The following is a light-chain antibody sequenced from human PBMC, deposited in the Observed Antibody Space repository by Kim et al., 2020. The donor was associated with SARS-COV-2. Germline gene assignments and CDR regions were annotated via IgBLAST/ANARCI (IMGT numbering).Light chain of an antibody. Sequence: VSPGERATLSCRARQSVSSNLAWHQQKPGQAPRLLIYGTSTRATGIPARFSGSGSGTEFTLTISSLQSEDFAVYYCQQYNQWPGTFGQGTKVDIK. V-gene: IGKV3-15*01. CDR2: GTS. J-gene: IGKJ1*01. CDR1: QSVSSN. CDR3: QQYNQWPGT.